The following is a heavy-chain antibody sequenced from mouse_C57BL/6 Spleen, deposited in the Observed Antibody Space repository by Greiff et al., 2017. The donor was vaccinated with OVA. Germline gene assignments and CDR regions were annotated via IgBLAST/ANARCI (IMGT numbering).Heavy chain of an antibody. D-gene: IGHD1-1*01. CDR3: ARYDYYGSRTWFAY. CDR1: VYTFTSYG. Sequence: QVQLQQSGAELARPGASVKLSCKASVYTFTSYGISWVKQRTGQGLEWIGEIYPRSGNTYYNEKFKGKATLTADKSSSTAYMELRSLTSEDSAVYFCARYDYYGSRTWFAYWGQGTLVTVSA. CDR2: IYPRSGNT. V-gene: IGHV1-81*01. J-gene: IGHJ3*01.